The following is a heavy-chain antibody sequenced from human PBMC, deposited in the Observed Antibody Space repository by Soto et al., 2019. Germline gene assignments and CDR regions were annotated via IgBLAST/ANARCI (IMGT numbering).Heavy chain of an antibody. CDR3: ARDRQSTPWYAADY. D-gene: IGHD6-13*01. J-gene: IGHJ4*02. CDR2: ISGSGGYI. V-gene: IGHV3-21*01. Sequence: GASLRLSCEGSGFTFSSYSMNWVRQAPGKGLEWVSSISGSGGYIYYADSVKGRFTISRDNAKNSLYLQMTSLRDEDTALYYCARDRQSTPWYAADYWGQGSLVTVSS. CDR1: GFTFSSYS.